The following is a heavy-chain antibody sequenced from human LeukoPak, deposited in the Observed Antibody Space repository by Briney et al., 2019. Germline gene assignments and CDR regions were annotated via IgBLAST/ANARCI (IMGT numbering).Heavy chain of an antibody. Sequence: GGSLRLSCEASGFSLIKYAMHWVRQAPGRGLEWVAVISFDGKKEFYADSVKGRFTITRDTYKNALFLQMNSLQTDDTAIYYCARASTATINYYYFYMDAWGKGTTVTVSS. CDR2: ISFDGKKE. J-gene: IGHJ6*03. CDR3: ARASTATINYYYFYMDA. V-gene: IGHV3-30*04. CDR1: GFSLIKYA. D-gene: IGHD5-24*01.